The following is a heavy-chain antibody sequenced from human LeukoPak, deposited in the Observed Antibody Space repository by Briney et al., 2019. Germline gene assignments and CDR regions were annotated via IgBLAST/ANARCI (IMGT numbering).Heavy chain of an antibody. CDR2: FYPSGST. J-gene: IGHJ5*02. CDR1: GYSNSSGYY. D-gene: IGHD3-10*01. CDR3: ARRPRQYYGSGSYYNLAGGFDP. V-gene: IGHV4-38-2*02. Sequence: SETLSLTCTVSGYSNSSGYYWGWIRQPPGKGLEWIASFYPSGSTNYNPSLKSRFTISVDTSKNQFSLKLSSVTAAATAVYYCARRPRQYYGSGSYYNLAGGFDPWGQGTLVTVSS.